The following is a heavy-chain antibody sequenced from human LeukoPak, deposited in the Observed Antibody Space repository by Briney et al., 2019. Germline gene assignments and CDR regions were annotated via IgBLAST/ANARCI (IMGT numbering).Heavy chain of an antibody. J-gene: IGHJ6*02. D-gene: IGHD7-27*01. V-gene: IGHV3-23*01. CDR3: AKDGPGYYYYGMDV. Sequence: GGSLRLSCAASGFTFSSYAMSWVRQAPGKGLEWVSAISGSGGSTYYADSVKGRFTISRDNSENTLYLQMNSLRAEDTAVYYCAKDGPGYYYYGMDVWGQGTTVTVSS. CDR2: ISGSGGST. CDR1: GFTFSSYA.